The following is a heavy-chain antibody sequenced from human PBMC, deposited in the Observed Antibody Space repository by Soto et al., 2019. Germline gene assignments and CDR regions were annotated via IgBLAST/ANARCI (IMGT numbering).Heavy chain of an antibody. Sequence: ASVKVSCKASGYTFTGYYMHWVRQAPGQGLEWMGWINPNSGGTNYAQKFQGWVTMTRDTSISTAYMELSRLRSDDTAVYYCARAPGSPLQEVRSWLLDYWGQGTLVTVSS. D-gene: IGHD6-13*01. CDR3: ARAPGSPLQEVRSWLLDY. J-gene: IGHJ4*02. V-gene: IGHV1-2*04. CDR1: GYTFTGYY. CDR2: INPNSGGT.